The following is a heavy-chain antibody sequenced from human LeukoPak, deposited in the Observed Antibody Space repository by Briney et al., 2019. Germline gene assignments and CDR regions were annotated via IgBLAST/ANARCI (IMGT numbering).Heavy chain of an antibody. D-gene: IGHD3-22*01. J-gene: IGHJ4*02. Sequence: PGGSLRLSCAASGFSFSSYAMSWVRQAPGKGLEWVSATSGSGGSTNYAYPVKGRCTISRDNSKNTLYLQRNSLRAEDTAVYDCAKRVRDSSGYYQDYWGQGTLVTVSP. V-gene: IGHV3-23*01. CDR2: TSGSGGST. CDR3: AKRVRDSSGYYQDY. CDR1: GFSFSSYA.